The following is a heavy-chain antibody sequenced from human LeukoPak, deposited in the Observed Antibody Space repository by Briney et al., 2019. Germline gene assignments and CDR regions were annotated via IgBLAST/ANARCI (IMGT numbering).Heavy chain of an antibody. CDR3: AKEVAKGSGSYPAY. D-gene: IGHD3-10*01. CDR1: GFTFSSYA. CDR2: ISGSGGST. V-gene: IGHV3-23*01. J-gene: IGHJ4*02. Sequence: GGSLRLSCAASGFTFSSYAMSWVRQAPGKGLGWVSAISGSGGSTYYADSVKGRFTISRDNSKNTLYLQMNSLRAEDTAVYYCAKEVAKGSGSYPAYWGQGTLVTVSS.